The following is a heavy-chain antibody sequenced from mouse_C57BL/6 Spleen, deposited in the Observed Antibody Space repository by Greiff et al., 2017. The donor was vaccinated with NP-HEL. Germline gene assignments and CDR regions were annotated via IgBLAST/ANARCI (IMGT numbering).Heavy chain of an antibody. J-gene: IGHJ4*01. CDR1: GYTFTDYE. D-gene: IGHD1-1*01. CDR2: IDPETGGT. V-gene: IGHV1-15*01. Sequence: QVQLQQSGAELVRPGASVTLSCKASGYTFTDYEMHWVKQTPVHGLEWIGAIDPETGGTAYNQKFKGKAILTADKSSSTAYMELRSLTSEDSAVYYCTRRGPTVVAPYYAMDYWGQGTSVTVSS. CDR3: TRRGPTVVAPYYAMDY.